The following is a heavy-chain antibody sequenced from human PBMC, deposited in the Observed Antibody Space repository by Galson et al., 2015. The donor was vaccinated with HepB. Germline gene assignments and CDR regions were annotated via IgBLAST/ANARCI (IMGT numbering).Heavy chain of an antibody. D-gene: IGHD1-26*01. V-gene: IGHV3-21*01. CDR3: TRERKVGATTGDY. CDR2: ISPSSAYI. J-gene: IGHJ4*02. CDR1: GFTFRPYS. Sequence: SLRLSCAASGFTFRPYSLNWVRQAPGKGLEWVSSISPSSAYIYYADSAKGRFTISRDDAENSLFLQMNSLRAEDTGVYYCTRERKVGATTGDYWGQGTLVTVSS.